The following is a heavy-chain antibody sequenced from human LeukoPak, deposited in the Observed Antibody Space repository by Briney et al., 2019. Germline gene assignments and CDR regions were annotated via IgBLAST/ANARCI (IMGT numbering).Heavy chain of an antibody. Sequence: GRSLRLSCAASGFTFSSYWMSWVRQAPGKGLEWVAKIKQDGSEKYYVDSVKGRFTISRDNAKNSLYLQMNSLRAEDTAVYYCALIRTTKGADYWGQGTLITVSS. CDR2: IKQDGSEK. J-gene: IGHJ4*02. CDR3: ALIRTTKGADY. D-gene: IGHD2/OR15-2a*01. V-gene: IGHV3-7*01. CDR1: GFTFSSYW.